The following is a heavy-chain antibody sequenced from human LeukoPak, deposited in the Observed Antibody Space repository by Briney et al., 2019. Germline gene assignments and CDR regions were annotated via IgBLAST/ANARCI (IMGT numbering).Heavy chain of an antibody. CDR3: ARGFLLWFGESRPYNWFDP. J-gene: IGHJ5*02. D-gene: IGHD3-10*01. CDR2: VSTYNGAT. V-gene: IGHV1-8*01. Sequence: ASVKVSCKASGYTLPNYGISWVRQAPGQGLEWVGWVSTYNGATNYAQKFQGRVTMTRNTSISTAYMELSSLRSEDTAVYYCARGFLLWFGESRPYNWFDPWGQGTLVTVSS. CDR1: GYTLPNYG.